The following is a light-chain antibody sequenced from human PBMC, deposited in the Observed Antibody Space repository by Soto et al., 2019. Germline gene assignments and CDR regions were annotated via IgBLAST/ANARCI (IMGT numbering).Light chain of an antibody. CDR1: QSVDNN. CDR3: QQRSNWPSIT. J-gene: IGKJ5*01. V-gene: IGKV3-15*01. CDR2: GSF. Sequence: EIVMTQSPVTLSASPGESATLSCRASQSVDNNVAWYQQKPGQAPRLLIVGSFARATGIPARFSGSGSGSEFTLTISGLQSEDFAVYYCQQRSNWPSITFGQGTRLEIK.